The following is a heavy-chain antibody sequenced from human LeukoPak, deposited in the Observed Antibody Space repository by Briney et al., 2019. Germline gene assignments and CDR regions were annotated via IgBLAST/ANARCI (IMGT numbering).Heavy chain of an antibody. CDR1: GGTFSSYA. J-gene: IGHJ5*02. CDR2: INPTGGST. V-gene: IGHV1-46*01. Sequence: ASVKVSCKASGGTFSSYAISWVRQAPGQGLEWMGLINPTGGSTGYAQKFQGRVTMTRDMSTSTDYMELSSLRSEDTAIYYCARDNSVGDNAWWFDPWGQGTLVTVPS. D-gene: IGHD1-26*01. CDR3: ARDNSVGDNAWWFDP.